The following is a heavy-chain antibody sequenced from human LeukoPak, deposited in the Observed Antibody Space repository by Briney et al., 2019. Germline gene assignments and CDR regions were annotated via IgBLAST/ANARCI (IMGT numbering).Heavy chain of an antibody. CDR2: IDPKSGGT. CDR1: GYTFTGYY. J-gene: IGHJ3*02. CDR3: ARDNVVWSDNGVEDAFDT. D-gene: IGHD4-17*01. V-gene: IGHV1-2*02. Sequence: ASVKVSCKASGYTFTGYYIHWVRQAPGQGLEWMGWIDPKSGGTLYAQSFQGRVTMTRDTSITTAYMDVSSLRSDDTALYYCARDNVVWSDNGVEDAFDTWGQGAMVTVTS.